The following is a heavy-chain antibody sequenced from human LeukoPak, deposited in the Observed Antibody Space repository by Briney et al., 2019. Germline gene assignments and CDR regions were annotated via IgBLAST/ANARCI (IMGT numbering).Heavy chain of an antibody. V-gene: IGHV3-48*03. Sequence: PGGSLRLSCAASGFTFSSYEMNWVRQAPGKGLEWVSYISSSGSTIYYADSVKGRFTISRDNAKNSLYLQVNSLRAEDTAVYYCARATAGSIVTFDYWGQGTVVTVSS. J-gene: IGHJ4*02. CDR3: ARATAGSIVTFDY. CDR2: ISSSGSTI. CDR1: GFTFSSYE. D-gene: IGHD3-10*01.